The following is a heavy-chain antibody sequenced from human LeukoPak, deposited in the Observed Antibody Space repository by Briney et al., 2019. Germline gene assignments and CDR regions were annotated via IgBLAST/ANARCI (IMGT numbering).Heavy chain of an antibody. D-gene: IGHD1-14*01. J-gene: IGHJ4*02. CDR3: AKDKADGTGDY. CDR1: GFTFSSYS. V-gene: IGHV3-23*01. Sequence: GGSLRLSCAASGFTFSSYSMSWVRQAPGKGLEWVSAISGSGGSTYYADSVKGRFTISRDNSKNTLYMQMNSLRAEDTAVYYCAKDKADGTGDYWGQGTLVTVSS. CDR2: ISGSGGST.